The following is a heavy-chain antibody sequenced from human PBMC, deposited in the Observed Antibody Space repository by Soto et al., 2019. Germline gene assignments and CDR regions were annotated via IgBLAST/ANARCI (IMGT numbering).Heavy chain of an antibody. CDR1: GFTFRTYW. Sequence: EVPLVESGGGLVQPGGSLRLSCVASGFTFRTYWMAWFRQAPEKGLEWVANIKYDESEKYYVDSVKGRFTVSRDNARNSLFLQMNSLRAEYTAVYYCARVRTEIYYGMDVWGQGTTVTVSS. CDR3: ARVRTEIYYGMDV. J-gene: IGHJ6*02. CDR2: IKYDESEK. V-gene: IGHV3-7*05.